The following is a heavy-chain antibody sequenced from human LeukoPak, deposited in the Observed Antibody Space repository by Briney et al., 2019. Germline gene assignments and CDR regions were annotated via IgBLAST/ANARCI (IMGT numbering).Heavy chain of an antibody. CDR3: ARDVQKYFYDSSGGPGDY. D-gene: IGHD3-22*01. V-gene: IGHV3-30*07. J-gene: IGHJ4*02. Sequence: DSVKGRFTVSRDNSKNTLYLQMNSLRAEDTAMYYCARDVQKYFYDSSGGPGDYWGQGTLVTVSS.